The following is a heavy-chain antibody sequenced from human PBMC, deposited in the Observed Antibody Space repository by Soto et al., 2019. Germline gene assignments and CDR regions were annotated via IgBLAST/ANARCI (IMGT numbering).Heavy chain of an antibody. CDR2: ISYDGSHK. CDR3: AKDMYSSGWWDFDY. CDR1: GFTFRTYG. V-gene: IGHV3-30*18. Sequence: QVQLVESGGGVVQPGRSLRLSCAASGFTFRTYGMHWVRQAPGKGLEWVAVISYDGSHKYYADSVKGRFTISRDNYKNTLYLEMSSLRPEDSAVYYCAKDMYSSGWWDFDYWGQGTLVTVSS. D-gene: IGHD6-19*01. J-gene: IGHJ4*02.